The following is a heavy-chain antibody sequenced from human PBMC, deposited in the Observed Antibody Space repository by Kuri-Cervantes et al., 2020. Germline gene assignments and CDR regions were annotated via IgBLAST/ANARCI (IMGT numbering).Heavy chain of an antibody. D-gene: IGHD1-26*01. V-gene: IGHV1-46*01. CDR1: GYTFTSYY. CDR2: INLSGGST. J-gene: IGHJ4*02. Sequence: ASVKVSCKASGYTFTSYYMHWVRQAPGQGLEWMGIINLSGGSTSYAQKFQGRVTMTRDTSTSTVYMELSSLRSEDTAVYYCARAGTVGPTTGYFDYWGQGTPVTVSS. CDR3: ARAGTVGPTTGYFDY.